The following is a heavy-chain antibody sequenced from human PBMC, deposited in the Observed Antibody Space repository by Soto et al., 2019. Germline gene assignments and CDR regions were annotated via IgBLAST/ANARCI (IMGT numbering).Heavy chain of an antibody. D-gene: IGHD5-12*01. CDR3: ARVPYSAEYFQH. CDR1: GYTFTSYG. Sequence: ASVKVSCKASGYTFTSYGISWVRQAPGQGLEWMGWISAYNGNKNYAQKLQGRVTMTTDTSTSTAYMELRSLRSDDTAVYYCARVPYSAEYFQHWGQGTLVTVSS. J-gene: IGHJ1*01. V-gene: IGHV1-18*04. CDR2: ISAYNGNK.